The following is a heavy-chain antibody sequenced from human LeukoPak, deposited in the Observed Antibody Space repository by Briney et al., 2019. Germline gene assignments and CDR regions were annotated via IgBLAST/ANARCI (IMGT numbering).Heavy chain of an antibody. Sequence: GRSLRLSCAASGFTFSSYGMHWVRQAPGKGLEWVAVISYDGSNKYYADSVKGRFTISRDNSKNTLYLQMNSLRAEDTAVYYCAKDGALGYCSSTSCYSVAGIFGYWGQGTLVTVSS. CDR3: AKDGALGYCSSTSCYSVAGIFGY. D-gene: IGHD2-2*01. J-gene: IGHJ4*02. V-gene: IGHV3-30*18. CDR1: GFTFSSYG. CDR2: ISYDGSNK.